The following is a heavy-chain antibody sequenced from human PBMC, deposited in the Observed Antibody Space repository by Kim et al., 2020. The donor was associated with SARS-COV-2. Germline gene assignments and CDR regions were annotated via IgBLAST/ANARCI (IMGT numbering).Heavy chain of an antibody. D-gene: IGHD6-13*01. CDR2: IIPIFGTA. CDR1: GGTFSSYA. Sequence: SVKVSCKASGGTFSSYAISWVRQAPGQGLEWMGGIIPIFGTANYAQKFQGRVTITADESTSTAYMELSSLRSEDTAVYYCARSAGTRLSTIDYYYYGMDVWGQGTTVTVSS. J-gene: IGHJ6*02. CDR3: ARSAGTRLSTIDYYYYGMDV. V-gene: IGHV1-69*13.